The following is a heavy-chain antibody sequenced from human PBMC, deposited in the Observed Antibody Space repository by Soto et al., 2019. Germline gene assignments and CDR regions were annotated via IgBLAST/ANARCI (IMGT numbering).Heavy chain of an antibody. D-gene: IGHD6-13*01. CDR1: GGSVSSGSYY. V-gene: IGHV4-61*01. CDR2: IYYSGST. Sequence: SETLSLTCTVSGGSVSSGSYYWSWIRQPPGKGLEWIGYIYYSGSTNYNPSLKSRVTISVDTSKNQFSLKLSSVTAADTAVYYCARVDSSSWSLVDYWGQGTLVTVSS. CDR3: ARVDSSSWSLVDY. J-gene: IGHJ4*02.